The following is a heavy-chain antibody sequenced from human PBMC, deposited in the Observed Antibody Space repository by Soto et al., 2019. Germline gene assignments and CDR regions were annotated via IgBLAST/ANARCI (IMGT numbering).Heavy chain of an antibody. J-gene: IGHJ4*02. D-gene: IGHD3-22*01. Sequence: PGGSLRLSCAASGFTFSSYAMHWVRQAPGKGLEWVAVLSYDGSDKYYADSVKGRFTISRDHSKNTLYLQLNSLRPEDTAVYYCARGDYRDGSGYYYEGVDYWGQGTVVTV. CDR3: ARGDYRDGSGYYYEGVDY. CDR1: GFTFSSYA. CDR2: LSYDGSDK. V-gene: IGHV3-30-3*01.